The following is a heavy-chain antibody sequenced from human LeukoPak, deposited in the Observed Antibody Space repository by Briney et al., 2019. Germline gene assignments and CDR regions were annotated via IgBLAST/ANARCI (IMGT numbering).Heavy chain of an antibody. CDR2: INHSGST. CDR1: GGSFSGYY. V-gene: IGHV4-34*01. CDR3: ARGRFYGDYIWGSYRPGSYFDY. J-gene: IGHJ4*02. Sequence: PSETLSLTCAVYGGSFSGYYWSWIRHPPGKGLEWIGEINHSGSTNYNPSLKSRVTISVDTSKNQFSLKLSSVTAADTAVYYCARGRFYGDYIWGSYRPGSYFDYWGQGTLVTVSS. D-gene: IGHD3-16*02.